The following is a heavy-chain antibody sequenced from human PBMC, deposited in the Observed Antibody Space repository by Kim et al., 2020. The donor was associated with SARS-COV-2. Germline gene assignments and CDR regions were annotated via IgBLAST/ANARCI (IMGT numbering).Heavy chain of an antibody. CDR1: GYTFTNYG. V-gene: IGHV1-18*01. D-gene: IGHD1-1*01. J-gene: IGHJ5*02. CDR2: ISAFNGNT. CDR3: ARGSHDPIGKWFDP. Sequence: ASVKVSCKASGYTFTNYGITWVRQAPGQGPKWMGWISAFNGNTNYAQNLQGRVTMTIDTSTSTAYMKLRNLRSDDTAVYYCARGSHDPIGKWFDPWGQGTLVTVSS.